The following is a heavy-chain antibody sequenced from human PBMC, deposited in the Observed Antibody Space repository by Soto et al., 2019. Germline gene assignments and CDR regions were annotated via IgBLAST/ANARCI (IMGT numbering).Heavy chain of an antibody. J-gene: IGHJ4*02. D-gene: IGHD2-15*01. V-gene: IGHV4-39*01. CDR3: ARHTPAISISDH. CDR1: GGSISSSSYY. CDR2: IYYSGST. Sequence: QLQLQESGPGLVKPSETLSLTCTVSGGSISSSSYYWGWIRQPPGKGLEWIGSIYYSGSTYYNPSLKSRVTLSVDPSKNHFSLQRSSVTAADTAGYYCARHTPAISISDHWGQGTLVTVSS.